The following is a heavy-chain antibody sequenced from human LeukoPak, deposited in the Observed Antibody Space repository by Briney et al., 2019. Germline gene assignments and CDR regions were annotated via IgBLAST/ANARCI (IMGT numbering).Heavy chain of an antibody. V-gene: IGHV3-21*01. CDR1: GFTFSSYS. CDR3: ARDRRFLEWLLAI. D-gene: IGHD3-3*01. Sequence: GGSLRLSCAASGFTFSSYSMTWVRQAPGKGLEWVSSISSSSSYIYYADSVKGRFTISRDNAKNSLYLQMNSLRAEDTAVYYCARDRRFLEWLLAIWGQGTLVTVSS. CDR2: ISSSSSYI. J-gene: IGHJ4*02.